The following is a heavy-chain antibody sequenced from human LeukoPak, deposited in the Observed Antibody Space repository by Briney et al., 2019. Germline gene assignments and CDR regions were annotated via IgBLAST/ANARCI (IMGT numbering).Heavy chain of an antibody. CDR3: AREKVGGRYYGSGSFDY. Sequence: SSETLSLTCTVSGGSISSGSYYWSWIRQPAGEGLEWIGRIYSSGTTHSNPSLKSPVTISVDTSKNQFSLKRSSVTAADTAVYYCAREKVGGRYYGSGSFDYWGQGTLVTVSS. CDR2: IYSSGTT. V-gene: IGHV4-61*02. D-gene: IGHD3-10*01. J-gene: IGHJ4*02. CDR1: GGSISSGSYY.